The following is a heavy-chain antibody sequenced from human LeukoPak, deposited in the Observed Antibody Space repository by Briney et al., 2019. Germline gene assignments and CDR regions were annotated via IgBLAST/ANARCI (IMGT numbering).Heavy chain of an antibody. V-gene: IGHV3-21*01. CDR3: ARDGMIVVVMDY. J-gene: IGHJ4*02. CDR2: ISSSSSYI. D-gene: IGHD3-22*01. Sequence: PGGSLRLSCAASGFTFSSYEMNWVRQAPGKGLECVSSISSSSSYIYYADSVKGRFTISRDNAKNSLYLQMNSLRAEDTAVYYCARDGMIVVVMDYWGQGTLVTVSS. CDR1: GFTFSSYE.